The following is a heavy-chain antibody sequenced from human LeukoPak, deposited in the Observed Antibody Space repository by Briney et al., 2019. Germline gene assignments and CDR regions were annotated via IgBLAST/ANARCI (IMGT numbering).Heavy chain of an antibody. Sequence: ASVRVSCKASGYTFTSYDINWVRQATGQGLEWMGWMNPNSGNTGYAQKFQGRVTMTRNASISTAYMELSSLRSEDTAVYYCARGVDYYYMDVWGKGTTVTVSS. CDR3: ARGVDYYYMDV. CDR2: MNPNSGNT. J-gene: IGHJ6*03. CDR1: GYTFTSYD. V-gene: IGHV1-8*01.